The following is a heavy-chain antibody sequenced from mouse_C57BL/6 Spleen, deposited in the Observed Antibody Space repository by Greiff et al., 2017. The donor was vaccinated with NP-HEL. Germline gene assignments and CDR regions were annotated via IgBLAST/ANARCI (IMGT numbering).Heavy chain of an antibody. CDR2: IYPGNSDT. V-gene: IGHV1-5*01. J-gene: IGHJ3*01. CDR3: TKNLLLRSGFAY. D-gene: IGHD1-1*01. Sequence: EVQGVESGTVLARPGASVKMSCKTSGYTFTSYWMHWVKQRPGQGLEWIGAIYPGNSDTSYNQKFKGKAKLTAVTSASTAYMELSSLTNEDSAVYYCTKNLLLRSGFAYWGQGTLVTVSA. CDR1: GYTFTSYW.